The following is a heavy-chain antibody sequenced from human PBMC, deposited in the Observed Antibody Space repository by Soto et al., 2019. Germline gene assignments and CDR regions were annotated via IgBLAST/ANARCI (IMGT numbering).Heavy chain of an antibody. CDR3: ARGGCSGGSCVSTLGY. CDR1: GGTFSSYA. Sequence: SVKVPCKASGGTFSSYAISWVRQAPGQGLEWMGGIIPIFGTANYAQKFQGRVTITADKSTSTAYMELSSLRSEDTAVYYCARGGCSGGSCVSTLGYWGQGTLVTVSS. CDR2: IIPIFGTA. V-gene: IGHV1-69*06. J-gene: IGHJ4*02. D-gene: IGHD2-15*01.